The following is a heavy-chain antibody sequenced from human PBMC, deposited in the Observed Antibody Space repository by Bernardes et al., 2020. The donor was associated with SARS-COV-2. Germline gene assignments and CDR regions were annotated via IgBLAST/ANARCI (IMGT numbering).Heavy chain of an antibody. Sequence: GGSLRLSCAASGFTFKDFTMHWVRQVPGKGLEWVSLVSWGGRTTNYADSVKGRFIISRDSSRNTVHLQMDSLRKEDTALYYCTRVRQSLTVLGVGGDAFDCWSRGTMDTGCS. CDR3: TRVRQSLTVLGVGGDAFDC. V-gene: IGHV3-43*01. J-gene: IGHJ3*01. CDR1: GFTFKDFT. CDR2: VSWGGRTT. D-gene: IGHD3-3*01.